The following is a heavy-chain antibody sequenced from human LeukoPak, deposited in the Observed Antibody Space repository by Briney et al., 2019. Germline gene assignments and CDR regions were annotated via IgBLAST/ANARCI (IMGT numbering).Heavy chain of an antibody. CDR3: ARDLEYYDFWSGYLYFDY. CDR2: ISSSGSYI. J-gene: IGHJ4*02. Sequence: GGSLRLSCVASEFTFSSYNMNWVRQAPGKGLEWVSSISSSGSYIYYADAVKGRFTISRDNAKNSLYLQMNSLRAEDTAVYYCARDLEYYDFWSGYLYFDYWGQGTLVTVSS. D-gene: IGHD3-3*01. V-gene: IGHV3-21*01. CDR1: EFTFSSYN.